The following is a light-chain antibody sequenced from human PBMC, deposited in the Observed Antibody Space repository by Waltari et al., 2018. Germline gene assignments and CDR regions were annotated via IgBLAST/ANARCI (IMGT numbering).Light chain of an antibody. Sequence: DIQMTQSPSTLSASIGDRVTITCRASQTINDWLAWYQQKPGRAPKLLIYKASDLESGVPSRFSGSGSGTEFTLTISSLQPDDFATYYCQQYSSFPLIFGHGTRVEIK. V-gene: IGKV1-5*03. CDR3: QQYSSFPLI. J-gene: IGKJ3*01. CDR2: KAS. CDR1: QTINDW.